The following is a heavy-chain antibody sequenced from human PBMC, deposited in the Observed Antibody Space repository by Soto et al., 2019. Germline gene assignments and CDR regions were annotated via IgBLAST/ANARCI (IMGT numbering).Heavy chain of an antibody. CDR3: ARRTNGYFGY. CDR1: GFTFSDYT. V-gene: IGHV3-23*03. J-gene: IGHJ4*02. D-gene: IGHD2-8*01. Sequence: EVQLLESGGGLVQPGGSLTLSCAASGFTFSDYTMSWVRQAPGKVLECISVILADYNTYYTDSVRGRFTISRDNSKNTXXLEMNSLRAEDTAVYYCARRTNGYFGYWGQGALVTVSS. CDR2: ILADYNT.